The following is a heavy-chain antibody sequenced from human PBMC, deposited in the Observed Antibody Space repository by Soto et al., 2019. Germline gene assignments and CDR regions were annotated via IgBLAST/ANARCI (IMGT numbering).Heavy chain of an antibody. CDR3: ATSHKSYYDYFAMDV. CDR1: GGCIISSSYN. V-gene: IGHV4-39*01. Sequence: NPSDTLSRTCADSGGCIISSSYNFGWIRQPPGKGLEWIGTVYYSGSTYYNPSLKSRVTISVDTSKNQLSLKLTSVTAADTAVYYCATSHKSYYDYFAMDVWGKWTTVTVSA. J-gene: IGHJ6*04. CDR2: VYYSGST.